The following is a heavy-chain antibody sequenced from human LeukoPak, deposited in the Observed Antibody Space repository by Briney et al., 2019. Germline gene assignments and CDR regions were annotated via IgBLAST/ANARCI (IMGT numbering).Heavy chain of an antibody. Sequence: GRSLRLSCAVSGFTFSGYGMHWVREAPGRGLEWVAVIWYDGSNKYYADAVKGRFTISRDNSKNTLYLQMNSLIAEDTAVYYCARDRCSSTSCYDDYYYYGMDVWGQGTTVTVSS. J-gene: IGHJ6*02. V-gene: IGHV3-33*01. CDR2: IWYDGSNK. D-gene: IGHD2-2*01. CDR1: GFTFSGYG. CDR3: ARDRCSSTSCYDDYYYYGMDV.